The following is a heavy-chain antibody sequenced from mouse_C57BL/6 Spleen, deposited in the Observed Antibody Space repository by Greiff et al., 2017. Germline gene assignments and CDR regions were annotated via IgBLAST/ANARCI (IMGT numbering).Heavy chain of an antibody. CDR1: GFTFSSYA. CDR2: ISSGGDYI. D-gene: IGHD1-1*01. J-gene: IGHJ4*01. V-gene: IGHV5-9-1*02. CDR3: TRSGSSYGKNYAMDY. Sequence: DVKLVESGEGLVKPGGSLKLSCAASGFTFSSYAMSWVRQTPEKRLEWVAYISSGGDYIYYADSVKGRFTISRAHARNTLYLQMSSLKSEDTAMYYCTRSGSSYGKNYAMDYWGQGTSVTVSS.